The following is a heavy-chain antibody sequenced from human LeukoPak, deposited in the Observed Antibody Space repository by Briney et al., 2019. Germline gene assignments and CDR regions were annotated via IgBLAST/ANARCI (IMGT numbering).Heavy chain of an antibody. D-gene: IGHD5-18*01. V-gene: IGHV3-48*01. CDR1: GFTFSSHS. CDR2: ISSSSSTI. Sequence: PGGSLRLSCAASGFTFSSHSMNWVRQAPGKGLEWVSYISSSSSTIYYADSVKGRFTISRDNAKNSLYLQMNSLRAEDTVVYYCAREKRGYSYGYCLDYWGQGTLVTVSS. CDR3: AREKRGYSYGYCLDY. J-gene: IGHJ4*02.